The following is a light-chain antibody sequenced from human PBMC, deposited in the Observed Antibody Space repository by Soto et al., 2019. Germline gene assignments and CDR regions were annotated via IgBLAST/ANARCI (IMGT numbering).Light chain of an antibody. CDR1: GSDVGTYNR. V-gene: IGLV2-18*02. Sequence: QSALTQPPSVSGSPGQSVAISCTGTGSDVGTYNRVSWYQQRPGTAPKLMIYDVSDRPSGVPDRFSGSKSGNTASLTISGLQAEDEADYYCSSYTSSSTYVFGTGTKLTVL. J-gene: IGLJ1*01. CDR3: SSYTSSSTYV. CDR2: DVS.